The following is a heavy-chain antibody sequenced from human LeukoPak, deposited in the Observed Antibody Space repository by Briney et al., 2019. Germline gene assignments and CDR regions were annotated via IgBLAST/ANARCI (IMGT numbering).Heavy chain of an antibody. J-gene: IGHJ4*02. Sequence: SETLSLTCTVSGYSISSGYYWGWIRQPPGKGLEWIGSIYHSGSTYYNPSLKSRVTISVDTSKNQFSLKLSSVTAADAAVYYCARDLTIFGVVGQGPYDYWGQRTLVTVSS. CDR3: ARDLTIFGVVGQGPYDY. CDR1: GYSISSGYY. V-gene: IGHV4-38-2*02. CDR2: IYHSGST. D-gene: IGHD3-3*01.